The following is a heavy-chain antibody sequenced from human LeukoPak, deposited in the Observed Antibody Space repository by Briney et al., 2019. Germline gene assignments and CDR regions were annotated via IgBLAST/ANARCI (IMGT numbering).Heavy chain of an antibody. V-gene: IGHV4-4*02. D-gene: IGHD4-11*01. Sequence: SETLSLTCAVSGGSISTYNWWSWVRQPPGKGLEWIGEIFYSGSINYNPSLKSRVTLSLDKSKNQFSLQLSSVTAADTATYYCAKTHSHFPPYFDYWGQGTLVIVSS. CDR3: AKTHSHFPPYFDY. CDR2: IFYSGSI. CDR1: GGSISTYNW. J-gene: IGHJ4*02.